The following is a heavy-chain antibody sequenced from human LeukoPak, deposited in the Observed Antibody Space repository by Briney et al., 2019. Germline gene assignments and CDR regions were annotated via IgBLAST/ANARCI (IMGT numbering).Heavy chain of an antibody. CDR3: ARRASSAQGLWYFDL. CDR1: GGSFSGYY. V-gene: IGHV4-59*08. J-gene: IGHJ2*01. CDR2: IYYSGST. Sequence: PSETLSLTCAVYGGSFSGYYWSWIRQPPGNGLGWIGYIYYSGSTNYNPSLKSRVTISVDTSKNQFSLKLSSVTAADTAVYYCARRASSAQGLWYFDLWGRGTLVTVSS. D-gene: IGHD3-22*01.